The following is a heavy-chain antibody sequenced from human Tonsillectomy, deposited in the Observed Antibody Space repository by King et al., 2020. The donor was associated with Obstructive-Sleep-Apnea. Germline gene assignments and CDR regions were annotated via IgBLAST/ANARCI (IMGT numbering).Heavy chain of an antibody. J-gene: IGHJ4*02. CDR3: ARGEGYDSYFDY. Sequence: AQLVQSGAEVKKPGSSVKVSCKASGGTFSSYTISWVRQAPGQGLEWMGGIIPILGLANYPQKFQGSVTITADKSTSKTYMELSSLRSEDTAVYYCARGEGYDSYFDYWGRGTLVTVSS. CDR1: GGTFSSYT. V-gene: IGHV1-69*09. D-gene: IGHD5-12*01. CDR2: IIPILGLA.